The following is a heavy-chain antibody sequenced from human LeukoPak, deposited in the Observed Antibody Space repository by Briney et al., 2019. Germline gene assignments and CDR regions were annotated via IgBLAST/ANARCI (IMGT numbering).Heavy chain of an antibody. V-gene: IGHV3-20*04. J-gene: IGHJ4*02. D-gene: IGHD3-22*01. CDR2: INWNGGST. CDR1: GFTFDDYG. Sequence: GGSLRLSCAASGFTFDDYGMSWVRQAPGKGLEWVSGINWNGGSTGYADSVKGRFTISRDNAKNSLYLQMNSLRAEDTALYYCARNPLLTYYYDSSGYYSFDYWGQGTLVTVSS. CDR3: ARNPLLTYYYDSSGYYSFDY.